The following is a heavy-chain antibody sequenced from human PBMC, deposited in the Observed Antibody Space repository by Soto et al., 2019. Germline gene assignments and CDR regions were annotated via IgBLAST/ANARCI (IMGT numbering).Heavy chain of an antibody. CDR3: TKDEAGSPFRS. J-gene: IGHJ4*02. CDR2: VFHSGIT. CDR1: GGSMKTSNW. V-gene: IGHV4-4*02. Sequence: VQLRESGPGQVKTSWTLSLTCAVSGGSMKTSNWWSWVRQPPAKGVEWIGEVFHSGITRYNPSLKSRATVSVDTSKNQFFLNLASVTAADTAVYYFTKDEAGSPFRSWGKGALVTVSS. D-gene: IGHD3-10*01.